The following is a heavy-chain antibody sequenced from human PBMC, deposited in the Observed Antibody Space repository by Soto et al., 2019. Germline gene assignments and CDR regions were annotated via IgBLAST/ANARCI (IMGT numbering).Heavy chain of an antibody. CDR2: IGTAGDT. D-gene: IGHD6-13*01. CDR1: GFTFSSDD. CDR3: ARGVAADGYYYGMDV. V-gene: IGHV3-13*01. J-gene: IGHJ6*02. Sequence: GGSLRLSCAASGFTFSSDDVHWVRQATGKGLEWVSAIGTAGDTYYPGSVKGRFNISRENAKNSLYLQMNSLRAGDTDVYYCARGVAADGYYYGMDVWGQGTTVTVSS.